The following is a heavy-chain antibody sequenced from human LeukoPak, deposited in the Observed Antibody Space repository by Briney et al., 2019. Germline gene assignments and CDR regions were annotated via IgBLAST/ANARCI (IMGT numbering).Heavy chain of an antibody. V-gene: IGHV3-23*01. J-gene: IGHJ6*02. CDR3: PKVGGTNYYYGMDV. D-gene: IGHD3-3*01. CDR1: GFTFSSYW. CDR2: ISGSGGST. Sequence: PGGSLRLSCAASGFTFSSYWMSWVRQAPGKGLEWVSTISGSGGSTYYADSVKGRFTISRDNSKNTVYLQMNSLRAEDTAVYYCPKVGGTNYYYGMDVWGQGTTVTVSS.